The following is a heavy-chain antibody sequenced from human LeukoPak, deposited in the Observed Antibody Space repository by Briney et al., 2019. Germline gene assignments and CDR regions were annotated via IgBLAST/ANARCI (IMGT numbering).Heavy chain of an antibody. CDR2: IGGSDGRT. J-gene: IGHJ6*03. Sequence: QAGGSLRLSCAASGFTFSSYAMSWVRQAPGKGLEGVSLIGGSDGRTLYADSVKGRFTIWRDNSKNTLYVEMNSLRAEDTAVYYCAKDSSSYDWGYMDVWGKGTTVTISS. CDR3: AKDSSSYDWGYMDV. V-gene: IGHV3-23*01. CDR1: GFTFSSYA. D-gene: IGHD3-22*01.